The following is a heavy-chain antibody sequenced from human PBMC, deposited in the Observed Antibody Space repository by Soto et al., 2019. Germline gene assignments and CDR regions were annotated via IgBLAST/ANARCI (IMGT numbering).Heavy chain of an antibody. V-gene: IGHV3-64*01. CDR3: ARRIPFGYGMDV. J-gene: IGHJ6*02. CDR1: GFTFSSYA. Sequence: EVQLVESGGGLVQPGGSLRLSCAASGFTFSSYAMHWVRQAPGKGLEYVSVINSNGGNTDYARSVKGRLTTSRDNSKNTLYLPMGSLRAEDLAVSYCARRIPFGYGMDVWGQGTTVTVSS. CDR2: INSNGGNT. D-gene: IGHD2-21*01.